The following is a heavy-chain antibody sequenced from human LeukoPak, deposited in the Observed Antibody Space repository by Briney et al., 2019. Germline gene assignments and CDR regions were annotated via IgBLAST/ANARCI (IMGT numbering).Heavy chain of an antibody. J-gene: IGHJ5*02. Sequence: PSQTLSLTCTVSGGSISSGGYYWTWIRQLPGRGLEWIGYIYNSGNTYHHPSLKSRVSISGDTSKNQFSLKLSSLTAADTAVYFCARGLGSSSTNNNWFDPWGQGTLVTVSS. CDR2: IYNSGNT. CDR1: GGSISSGGYY. CDR3: ARGLGSSSTNNNWFDP. D-gene: IGHD6-6*01. V-gene: IGHV4-31*03.